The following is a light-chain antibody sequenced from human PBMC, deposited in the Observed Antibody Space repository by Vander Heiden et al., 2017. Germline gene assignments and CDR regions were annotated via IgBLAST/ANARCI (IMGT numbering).Light chain of an antibody. CDR2: AAS. J-gene: IGKJ1*01. V-gene: IGKV1-39*01. CDR1: QSISSY. CDR3: QQSYSTPRT. Sequence: DIQITQSPSSLSASVGDRVTITCRASQSISSYLHWYQQKPGKAPKLLIYAASSLQSGVPSRFSGSGSGTDFTLTISSLQPEDFATYYCQQSYSTPRTFGQGTKVEIK.